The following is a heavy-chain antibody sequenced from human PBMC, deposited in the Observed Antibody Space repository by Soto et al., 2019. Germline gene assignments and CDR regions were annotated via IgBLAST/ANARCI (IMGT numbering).Heavy chain of an antibody. V-gene: IGHV2-5*01. CDR3: TLRHDSIMGPMY. D-gene: IGHD3-16*01. J-gene: IGHJ4*02. CDR1: GFSLTTGGMT. CDR2: AH. Sequence: VSGPTLVNPTQTLTLTCTVSGFSLTTGGMTVGWIRQPPGKAPEWLALAHEYSPSLQYRLTFTKDTSKNQVVLTMTNVDPGDTATYYCTLRHDSIMGPMYWGQGIQVTVSS.